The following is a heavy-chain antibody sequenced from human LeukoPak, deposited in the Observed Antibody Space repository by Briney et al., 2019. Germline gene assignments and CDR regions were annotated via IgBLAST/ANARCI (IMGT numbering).Heavy chain of an antibody. CDR3: ARVRLGESSIADY. J-gene: IGHJ4*02. CDR2: ISSSSSTI. CDR1: GFTFSSYS. D-gene: IGHD3-16*01. Sequence: PGGSLRLSCAASGFTFSSYSMNWVRQAPGKGLEWVSYISSSSSTIYYADSVKGRFTISRDNANNSLYLQMNSLRVEDTAVYYCARVRLGESSIADYWGQGTLVTVSS. V-gene: IGHV3-48*01.